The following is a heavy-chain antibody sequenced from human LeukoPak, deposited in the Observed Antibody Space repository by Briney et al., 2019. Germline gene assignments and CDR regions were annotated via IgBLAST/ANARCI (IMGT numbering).Heavy chain of an antibody. D-gene: IGHD3-22*01. J-gene: IGHJ5*02. CDR2: ISGDGGST. Sequence: GGSLRLSCAASGFTFDDYAMHWVRQAPGKGLEWVSLISGDGGSTYYADSVKGRFTISRGNSKNSLYLQMNSLRTEDTALYYCAKDITGRVLAYYYDSSGYYFSWGQGTLVTVSS. CDR1: GFTFDDYA. CDR3: AKDITGRVLAYYYDSSGYYFS. V-gene: IGHV3-43*02.